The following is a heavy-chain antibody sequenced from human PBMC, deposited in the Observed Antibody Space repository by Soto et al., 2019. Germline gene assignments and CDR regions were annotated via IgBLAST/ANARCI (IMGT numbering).Heavy chain of an antibody. J-gene: IGHJ4*02. V-gene: IGHV1-18*01. CDR3: ARADYCSGGTCYPGTTDY. D-gene: IGHD2-15*01. Sequence: QVQLVQSGTEVKKPGASVKVSCKASGYTFSAYGINWVRQAPGQGLEWVAWISAHNGNTKYAQNFQGRVTMTTDTSTSTAYMELRSLSSDDTAVYYCARADYCSGGTCYPGTTDYWGQGTLVTVSS. CDR1: GYTFSAYG. CDR2: ISAHNGNT.